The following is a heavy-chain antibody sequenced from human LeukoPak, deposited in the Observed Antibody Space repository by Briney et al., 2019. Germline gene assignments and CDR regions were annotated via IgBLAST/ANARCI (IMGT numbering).Heavy chain of an antibody. CDR3: ARGAEYQLLDNWFDP. J-gene: IGHJ5*02. CDR2: INPNSGGT. Sequence: GASVKVSCKASGYTFTGYYMHWVRQAPGQGLEWMGWINPNSGGTNYAQKFQGRVTMTRDTSISTAYMELSRLRSDDTAVYYCARGAEYQLLDNWFDPWGQGTPVTVSS. D-gene: IGHD2-2*01. V-gene: IGHV1-2*02. CDR1: GYTFTGYY.